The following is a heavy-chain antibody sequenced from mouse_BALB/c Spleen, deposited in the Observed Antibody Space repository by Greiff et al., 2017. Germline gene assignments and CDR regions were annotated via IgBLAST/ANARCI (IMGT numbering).Heavy chain of an antibody. CDR2: IWAGGST. Sequence: VQLQESGPGLVAPSQSLSITCTVSGFSLTSYGVHWVRQPPGKGLEWLGVIWAGGSTNYNSALMSRLSISKDNSKSQVFLKMNSLQTDDTAMYYCARDLSDVWYFDVWGAGTTVTVAS. CDR1: GFSLTSYG. J-gene: IGHJ1*01. CDR3: ARDLSDVWYFDV. V-gene: IGHV2-9*02.